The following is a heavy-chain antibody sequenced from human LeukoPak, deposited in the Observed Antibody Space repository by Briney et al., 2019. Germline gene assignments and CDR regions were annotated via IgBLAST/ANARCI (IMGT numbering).Heavy chain of an antibody. CDR3: ATAYYYDSSGYRNWFDP. CDR1: GYTLTELS. V-gene: IGHV1-24*01. J-gene: IGHJ5*02. CDR2: FDPEDGET. Sequence: GASVKVSCKVSGYTLTELSMHWVRQAPGKGLEWKGGFDPEDGETIYAQKFQGRVTMTEDTSTDTAYMELSSLRSEDTAVYYCATAYYYDSSGYRNWFDPWGQGTLVTVSS. D-gene: IGHD3-22*01.